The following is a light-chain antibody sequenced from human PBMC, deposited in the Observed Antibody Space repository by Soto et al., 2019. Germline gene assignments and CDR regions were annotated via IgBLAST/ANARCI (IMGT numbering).Light chain of an antibody. Sequence: DIQMTQSPSTLSASVGDRVTITCRASQSISDLLAWYQQKPGKAPKLLIYKASSLKSGVPSRFSGSGSGTEYTLTISSLQPDDFASYYCQQYNGYWTFGQGTNVEIK. CDR3: QQYNGYWT. CDR2: KAS. V-gene: IGKV1-5*03. J-gene: IGKJ1*01. CDR1: QSISDL.